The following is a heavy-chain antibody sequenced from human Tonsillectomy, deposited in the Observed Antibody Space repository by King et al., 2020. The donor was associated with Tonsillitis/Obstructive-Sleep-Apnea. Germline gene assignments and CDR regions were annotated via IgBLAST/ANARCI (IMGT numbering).Heavy chain of an antibody. V-gene: IGHV1-18*01. Sequence: VQLVESGAEVKKPGASVKDSCKASGYTFTNYGISWVRQAPGQGLEWMGWISAYNGNTNYAQKFQDRVTMTTDTSTSTAYMELRSLRSDDTAVYYCARGGNYYGSGHLYYYGMDVWGQGTTVTVSS. J-gene: IGHJ6*02. D-gene: IGHD3-10*01. CDR2: ISAYNGNT. CDR1: GYTFTNYG. CDR3: ARGGNYYGSGHLYYYGMDV.